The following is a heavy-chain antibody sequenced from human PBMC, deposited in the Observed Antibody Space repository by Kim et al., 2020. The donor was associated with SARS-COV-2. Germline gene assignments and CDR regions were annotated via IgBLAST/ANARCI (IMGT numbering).Heavy chain of an antibody. J-gene: IGHJ6*02. Sequence: SETLSLTCTVSGGSISSSSYYWGWIRQPPGKGLEWIGCIYYSGSTYYNPSLKSRVTISVDTSKNQFSLKLSSVTAADTAVYYCARGSGSPGDYYYYGMDVWGQGTTVTVSS. D-gene: IGHD1-26*01. CDR3: ARGSGSPGDYYYYGMDV. CDR1: GGSISSSSYY. CDR2: IYYSGST. V-gene: IGHV4-39*01.